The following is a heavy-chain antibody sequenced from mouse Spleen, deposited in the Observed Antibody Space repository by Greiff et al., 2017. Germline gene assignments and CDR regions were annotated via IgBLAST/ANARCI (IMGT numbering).Heavy chain of an antibody. J-gene: IGHJ2*01. V-gene: IGHV5-12-1*01. CDR3: ARDGAVVAYYFDY. D-gene: IGHD1-1*01. CDR2: ISSGGGST. Sequence: EVQVVESGGGLVKRGGSLKLSCAASGFTFSSYYMSWVRQTPEKRLEWVATISSGGGSTYYPDSVKGRFTISRDNAKNTLYLQMSSLNSEDTAVYYCARDGAVVAYYFDYWGQGTTLTVSS. CDR1: GFTFSSYY.